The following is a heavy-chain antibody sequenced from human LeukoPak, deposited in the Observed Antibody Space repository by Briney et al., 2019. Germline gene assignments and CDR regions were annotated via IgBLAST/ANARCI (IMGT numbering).Heavy chain of an antibody. CDR2: IYYSGST. CDR1: GDSISSGSYY. J-gene: IGHJ4*02. CDR3: ARQDGYNGIDY. V-gene: IGHV4-39*01. D-gene: IGHD5-24*01. Sequence: SETLSLTCTVSGDSISSGSYYWGWIRQPPGKGLEWIGSIYYSGSTYYNPSLKSRVTISVDTSKNQFSLKLSSVTAADTAVYYCARQDGYNGIDYWGQGTLVTVSS.